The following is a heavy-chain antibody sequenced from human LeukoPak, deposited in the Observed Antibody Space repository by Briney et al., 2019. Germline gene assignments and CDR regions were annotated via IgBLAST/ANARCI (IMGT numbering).Heavy chain of an antibody. V-gene: IGHV4-59*08. CDR1: GGSISSYY. Sequence: SETLSLTCTVSGGSISSYYWSWIRQPPGKGLEWIGYIYYSGSTNYNPSLKSRVTISVDTSKNQFPLKLSSVTAADTAVYYCARASYDSSGYRLDYWGQGPRFTVPS. D-gene: IGHD3-22*01. J-gene: IGHJ4*02. CDR3: ARASYDSSGYRLDY. CDR2: IYYSGST.